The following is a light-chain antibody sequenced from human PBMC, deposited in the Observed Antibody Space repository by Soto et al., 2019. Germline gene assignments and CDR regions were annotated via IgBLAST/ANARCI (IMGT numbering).Light chain of an antibody. CDR1: QSVSDN. Sequence: EIVMTQSPATLSVSPGERVTLSCRASQSVSDNLAWYQQKPGQAPRHLIYGASTRATTITARFICSGSGTAFTLTISSLQSEDFAVYSCQHSNNWPYSFGQGTKLDIK. J-gene: IGKJ2*01. CDR3: QHSNNWPYS. V-gene: IGKV3-15*01. CDR2: GAS.